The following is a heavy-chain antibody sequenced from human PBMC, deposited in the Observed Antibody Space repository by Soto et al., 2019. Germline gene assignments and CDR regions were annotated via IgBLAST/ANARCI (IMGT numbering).Heavy chain of an antibody. Sequence: QVQLQESGPGLVKPSGTLSLTCAVSSGSISSSNGWSWVRQPPGKGLEWIGEIYHSGSTNYNPSLKSRVTISVDKSKNQFSLKLSSVTAADTAVYYCARGTGYCSGGSCYEDAFDIWGQGTMVTVSS. V-gene: IGHV4-4*02. CDR2: IYHSGST. D-gene: IGHD2-15*01. J-gene: IGHJ3*02. CDR3: ARGTGYCSGGSCYEDAFDI. CDR1: SGSISSSNG.